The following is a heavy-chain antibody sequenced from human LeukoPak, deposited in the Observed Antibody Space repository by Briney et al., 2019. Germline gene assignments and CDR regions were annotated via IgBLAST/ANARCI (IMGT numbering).Heavy chain of an antibody. J-gene: IGHJ4*02. CDR2: IWYDGSNK. V-gene: IGHV3-33*01. Sequence: GGSLRLSCAVSGFTFGVSGMHWVRQAPGKGLEWVAFIWYDGSNKYYADSVKGRFTISRDNSKNTLYLQMNSLRAEDTAVYYCARRYFDYWGQGILVTVSS. CDR1: GFTFGVSG. CDR3: ARRYFDY.